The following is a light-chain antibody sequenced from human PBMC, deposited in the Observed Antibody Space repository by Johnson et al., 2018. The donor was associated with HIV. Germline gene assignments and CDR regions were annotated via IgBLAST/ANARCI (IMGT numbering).Light chain of an antibody. J-gene: IGLJ1*01. CDR3: GTWDSSLSADV. CDR2: DNN. V-gene: IGLV1-51*01. Sequence: QSVLTQPPSVSAAPGQKVTISCSGSSSNIGRNYVSWYQQLPGTAPKLLIYDNNKRPSGIPDRFSGSKSGTSATLGITGLQTGAEADYYCGTWDSSLSADVFGTGTKVTVL. CDR1: SSNIGRNY.